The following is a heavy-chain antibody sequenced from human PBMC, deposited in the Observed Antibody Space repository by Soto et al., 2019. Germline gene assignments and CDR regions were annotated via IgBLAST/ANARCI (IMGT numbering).Heavy chain of an antibody. CDR2: ISGSGDST. CDR1: GFTFSSYA. Sequence: GGSLRLSCAASGFTFSSYAMSWVRQAPGKGLEWVSGISGSGDSTYYADSVKGRFTISRDNSKNTLYLQMHSLKTEDTAVYYCTTGTWIQLWVPDYWGQGTLVTVSS. CDR3: TTGTWIQLWVPDY. D-gene: IGHD5-18*01. J-gene: IGHJ4*02. V-gene: IGHV3-23*01.